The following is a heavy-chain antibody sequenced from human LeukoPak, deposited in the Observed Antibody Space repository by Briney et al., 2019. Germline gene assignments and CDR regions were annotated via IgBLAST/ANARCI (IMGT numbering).Heavy chain of an antibody. CDR1: GFTFNSYA. CDR2: IGGGGGAT. J-gene: IGHJ4*02. Sequence: GGTLRLSCTASGFTFNSYAMTWVRQAPGKGLEWVSGIGGGGGATYYADSVNGRFTISRDDSTSAMYLQMNSLRAEDTALYYCAKAVSYDYTNWGSAQFDYWGQGTLVTVSS. CDR3: AKAVSYDYTNWGSAQFDY. V-gene: IGHV3-23*01. D-gene: IGHD4-11*01.